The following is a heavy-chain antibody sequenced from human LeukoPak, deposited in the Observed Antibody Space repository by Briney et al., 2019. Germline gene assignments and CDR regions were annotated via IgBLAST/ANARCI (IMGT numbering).Heavy chain of an antibody. D-gene: IGHD5-24*01. CDR1: GFTFSDYC. CDR3: ARGRREDGYKRYYFDY. CDR2: ISSSGSTI. Sequence: GGSLRLSCAASGFTFSDYCMSWIRQAPGKGLEWVSYISSSGSTIYYADSVKGRFTISRDNAKNSLYLQMNSLRAEDTAVYYCARGRREDGYKRYYFDYWGQGTLVTVSS. V-gene: IGHV3-11*04. J-gene: IGHJ4*02.